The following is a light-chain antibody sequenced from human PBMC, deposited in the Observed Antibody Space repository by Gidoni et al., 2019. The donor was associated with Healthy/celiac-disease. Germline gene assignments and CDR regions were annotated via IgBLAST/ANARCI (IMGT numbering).Light chain of an antibody. CDR3: KQYDNLPPT. Sequence: DIQMTQYPPSLSASVGDRVTITCHASQYISNYFNWYQQKPGKAPKLLIYDASNLETGVPSRFSGSGSGTDFTFTISSLQPEDIATYYCKQYDNLPPTFGGGTKVEIK. V-gene: IGKV1-33*01. CDR1: QYISNY. CDR2: DAS. J-gene: IGKJ4*01.